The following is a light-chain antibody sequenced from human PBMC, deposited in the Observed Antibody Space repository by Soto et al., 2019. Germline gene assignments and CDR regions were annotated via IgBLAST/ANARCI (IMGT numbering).Light chain of an antibody. J-gene: IGKJ2*01. CDR3: QQYNDWVRYT. Sequence: EIVMTQSPGTLSVSPGERATLSCTASQSVSSDLAWYQQKPGQAPRLLISGASIRATGIPARFSGSGSGTEFTLTISSLQSEDVALYFCQQYNDWVRYTFGQGTKLEIK. CDR2: GAS. CDR1: QSVSSD. V-gene: IGKV3D-15*01.